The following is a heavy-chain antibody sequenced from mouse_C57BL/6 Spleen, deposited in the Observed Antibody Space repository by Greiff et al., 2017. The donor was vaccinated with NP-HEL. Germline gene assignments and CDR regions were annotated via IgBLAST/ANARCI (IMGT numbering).Heavy chain of an antibody. CDR1: GYTFTSYW. CDR2: IDPSDSYT. J-gene: IGHJ2*01. CDR3: ARIPITTVVATDY. D-gene: IGHD1-1*01. Sequence: VQLQQPGAELVKPGASVKLSCKASGYTFTSYWMQWVKQRPGQGLEWIGEIDPSDSYTNYNQKFKGKATLTVDTSSSTAYMQLSSLTSEDSAVYYCARIPITTVVATDYWGQGTTLTVSS. V-gene: IGHV1-50*01.